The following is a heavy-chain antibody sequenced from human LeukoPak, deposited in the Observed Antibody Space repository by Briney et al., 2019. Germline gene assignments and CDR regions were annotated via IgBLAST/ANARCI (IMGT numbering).Heavy chain of an antibody. J-gene: IGHJ4*02. CDR2: IYTSGST. CDR3: ARGWTK. D-gene: IGHD3/OR15-3a*01. V-gene: IGHV4-61*02. Sequence: SQTLSLTCTVSGGSISSGSYYWSWIRQPAGKGLEWIGRIYTSGSTNYNPSLKSRVTISVDTSKNQFSLKLSFVTAADTAVYYCARGWTKWGQGTLVTVSS. CDR1: GGSISSGSYY.